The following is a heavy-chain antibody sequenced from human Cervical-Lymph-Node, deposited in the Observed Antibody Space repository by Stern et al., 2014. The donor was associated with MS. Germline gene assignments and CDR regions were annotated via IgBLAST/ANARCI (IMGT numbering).Heavy chain of an antibody. CDR2: INPNSGGT. V-gene: IGHV1-2*02. CDR1: GYTFTGHN. Sequence: VQLVESGAEVKKPGASVKVSCKASGYTFTGHNIHWVRQAPGEGLEWMGGINPNSGGTKYAQNFQDRVTMTRDTSISTGYMELSSLRSDDTAVYFCARTWIQQWTPDFDSWGQGTLVIVSS. D-gene: IGHD5-18*01. J-gene: IGHJ4*02. CDR3: ARTWIQQWTPDFDS.